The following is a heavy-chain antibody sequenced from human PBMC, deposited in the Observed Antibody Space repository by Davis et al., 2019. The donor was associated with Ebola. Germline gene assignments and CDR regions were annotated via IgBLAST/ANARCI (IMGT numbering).Heavy chain of an antibody. Sequence: HTGGSLRLSCTGTGFSFSDYWMHWVRQAPGKGLVWVSRINSDGSSTSYADSVKGRFTISRDNAKNTLYLQMNSLRAEDTAVYYCASGRGYSYVDHWGQGTLVTVSS. CDR2: INSDGSST. CDR1: GFSFSDYW. J-gene: IGHJ4*02. V-gene: IGHV3-74*01. CDR3: ASGRGYSYVDH. D-gene: IGHD5-18*01.